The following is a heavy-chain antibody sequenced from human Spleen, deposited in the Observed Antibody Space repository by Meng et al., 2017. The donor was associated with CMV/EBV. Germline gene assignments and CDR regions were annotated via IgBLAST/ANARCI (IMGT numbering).Heavy chain of an antibody. CDR3: AKDRAYSYGPSGY. D-gene: IGHD5-18*01. CDR1: GDTFNSYT. J-gene: IGHJ4*02. V-gene: IGHV1-69*05. CDR2: LIPIFGTP. Sequence: CKASGDTFNSYTINWVRQAPGQGLEWMGGLIPIFGTPNYAPEFQGRVTITTDESTSTAYMELSSLRLDDTAVYYCAKDRAYSYGPSGYWGQGTLVTVSS.